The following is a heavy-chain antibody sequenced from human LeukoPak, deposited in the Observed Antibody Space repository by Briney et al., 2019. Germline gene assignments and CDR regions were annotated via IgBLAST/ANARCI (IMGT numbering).Heavy chain of an antibody. CDR3: ATWGSYSSLDY. V-gene: IGHV3-53*01. Sequence: GGFLRLSCAASGFTVSSNYMSWVRQAPGKGLEWVSVIYSGGSTYYADSVKGRFTISRDNSKNTLYLQMNSLRAEDTAVYYCATWGSYSSLDYWGQGTLVTVSS. J-gene: IGHJ4*02. D-gene: IGHD6-19*01. CDR1: GFTVSSNY. CDR2: IYSGGST.